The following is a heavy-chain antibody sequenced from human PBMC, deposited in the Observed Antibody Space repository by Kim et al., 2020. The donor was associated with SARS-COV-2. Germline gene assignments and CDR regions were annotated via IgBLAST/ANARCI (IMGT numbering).Heavy chain of an antibody. D-gene: IGHD1-1*01. Sequence: SETLSLTCAVYGGSFSGYYWSWIRQPPGKGLEWIGEINHSGSTNYNPSLKSRVIISIDTAKNQFFLQLSSGTAADAAVYYCARDRQPYYWGQGTLVTVSS. CDR3: ARDRQPYY. CDR1: GGSFSGYY. CDR2: INHSGST. V-gene: IGHV4-34*01. J-gene: IGHJ4*02.